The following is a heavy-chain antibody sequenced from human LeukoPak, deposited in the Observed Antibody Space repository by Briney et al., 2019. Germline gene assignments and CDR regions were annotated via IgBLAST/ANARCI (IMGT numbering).Heavy chain of an antibody. Sequence: SQTLSLTCAISGDSVSSNSAAWNWIRQSPSRGLEWLGRTYYRSKWYNDYAVSVKSRITINPDTSKNQFSLQLNSVTPEDTAVYYCARQLAGYCSSTSCRTLDYWGQETLVTVSS. CDR2: TYYRSKWYN. D-gene: IGHD2-2*01. J-gene: IGHJ4*02. V-gene: IGHV6-1*01. CDR3: ARQLAGYCSSTSCRTLDY. CDR1: GDSVSSNSAA.